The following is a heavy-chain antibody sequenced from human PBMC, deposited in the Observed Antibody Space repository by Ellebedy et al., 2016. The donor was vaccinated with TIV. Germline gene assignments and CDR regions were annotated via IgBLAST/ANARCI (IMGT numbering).Heavy chain of an antibody. Sequence: GESLKISCAASGFTFSNAWMSWVRQAPGKGLEWVGRIKSKTDGGTTDYAAPVKGRFSISRDDSKNTPYLQMNSLKTEDTAVYYCATVPSLYWGQGTLVTVSS. CDR2: IKSKTDGGTT. CDR3: ATVPSLY. J-gene: IGHJ4*02. CDR1: GFTFSNAW. V-gene: IGHV3-15*01.